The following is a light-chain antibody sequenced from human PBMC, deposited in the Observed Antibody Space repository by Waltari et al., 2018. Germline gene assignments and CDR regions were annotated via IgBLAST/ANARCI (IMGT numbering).Light chain of an antibody. CDR2: DAS. V-gene: IGKV3-11*01. CDR1: QSVNTN. J-gene: IGKJ5*01. CDR3: QQRTTWPSIT. Sequence: EIVLTQSPATLSLSPGERGTLSCRASQSVNTNLAWYQQKPGQAPRLLIYDASNTATGIPARFSGSGSGTDFTLTISSREREDFAVYYCQQRTTWPSITFGQGTRLEIK.